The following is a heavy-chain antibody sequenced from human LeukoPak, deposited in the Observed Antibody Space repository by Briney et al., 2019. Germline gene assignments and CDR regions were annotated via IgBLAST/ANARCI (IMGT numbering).Heavy chain of an antibody. J-gene: IGHJ4*02. CDR1: GGSISSGGYS. D-gene: IGHD3-10*01. CDR3: AREGLATMIRGVIPY. CDR2: IYYSGNT. Sequence: ETLSLTCAVSGGSISSGGYSWSWIRQPPGKGLEWIGYIYYSGNTNYNASLKSRVTISVDTSKNQFSLKLSSVTAADTAVYYCAREGLATMIRGVIPYWGQGTLVTVSS. V-gene: IGHV4-61*08.